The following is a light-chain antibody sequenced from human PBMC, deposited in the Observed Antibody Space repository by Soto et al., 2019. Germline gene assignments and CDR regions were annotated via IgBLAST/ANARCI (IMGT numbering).Light chain of an antibody. CDR3: SSYRSSSTLHVV. J-gene: IGLJ2*01. V-gene: IGLV2-14*01. CDR2: DVS. CDR1: SSDVGGYNY. Sequence: QSALTQPASVSGSPGQSITISCTGTSSDVGGYNYVSWYQQHPGKAPKLMIYDVSNRPSGVSNRFSGSKSGNTASLTISGLQAEDEVDYYCSSYRSSSTLHVVFGGGTKATVL.